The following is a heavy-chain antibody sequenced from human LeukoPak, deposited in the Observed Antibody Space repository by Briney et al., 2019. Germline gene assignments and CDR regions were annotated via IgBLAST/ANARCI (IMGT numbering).Heavy chain of an antibody. CDR3: ARGGYDSSGYPFDY. CDR2: INPNSGGT. D-gene: IGHD3-22*01. CDR1: GYTFTGYY. Sequence: ASVKVSCKASGYTFTGYYMHWVRQAPGQGLEWMGWINPNSGGTNYAQKFQGRVTMTRDTSISTAYMELSRLRSDDTAVYHCARGGYDSSGYPFDYWGQGTLVTVSS. V-gene: IGHV1-2*02. J-gene: IGHJ4*02.